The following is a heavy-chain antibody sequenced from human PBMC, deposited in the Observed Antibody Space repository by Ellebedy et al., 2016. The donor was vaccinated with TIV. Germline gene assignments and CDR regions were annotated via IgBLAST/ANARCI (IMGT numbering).Heavy chain of an antibody. CDR2: VSPYDGNT. J-gene: IGHJ4*02. V-gene: IGHV1-18*01. Sequence: ASVKVSCKASGYTLMNYGICWVRQAPGQGLEWMGWVSPYDGNTNYAQNLQGRVTMTRDTSTSTVYMELSSLRSEDTAVYYCARLPAVAGRYYFDYWGQGTLVTVSS. CDR1: GYTLMNYG. D-gene: IGHD6-19*01. CDR3: ARLPAVAGRYYFDY.